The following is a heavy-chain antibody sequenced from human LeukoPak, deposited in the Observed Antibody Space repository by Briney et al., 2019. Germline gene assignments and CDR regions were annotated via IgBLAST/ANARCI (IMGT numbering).Heavy chain of an antibody. V-gene: IGHV4-39*07. Sequence: SETLSLTCTVSGGSISSSSYYWGWIRQPPGKGLEWIGSIYYTGSTYYNPSLKSRVTISVDTSKNQFSLKLSSVTAADTAVYYCARDYCGGDCYEDYYYYYMDVWGKGTTVTVSS. CDR2: IYYTGST. D-gene: IGHD2-21*01. CDR1: GGSISSSSYY. J-gene: IGHJ6*03. CDR3: ARDYCGGDCYEDYYYYYMDV.